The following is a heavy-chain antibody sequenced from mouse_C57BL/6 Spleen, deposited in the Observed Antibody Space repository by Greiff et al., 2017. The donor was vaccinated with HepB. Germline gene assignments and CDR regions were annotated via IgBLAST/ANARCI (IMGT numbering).Heavy chain of an antibody. CDR3: AHSNYVNWYFDV. CDR1: GYAFSSSW. V-gene: IGHV1-82*01. CDR2: IYPGDGDT. D-gene: IGHD2-5*01. Sequence: QVQLQQSGPELVKPGASVKISCKASGYAFSSSWMNWVKQRPGTGLEWIGRIYPGDGDTNYNGKFKGKATLTADKSSSTAYMQLSSLTSEDSAVYFCAHSNYVNWYFDVWGTGTTVTVSS. J-gene: IGHJ1*03.